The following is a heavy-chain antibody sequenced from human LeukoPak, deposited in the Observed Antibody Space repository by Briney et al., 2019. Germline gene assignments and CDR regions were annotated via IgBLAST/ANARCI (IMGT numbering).Heavy chain of an antibody. CDR3: ARLAAASRMDV. D-gene: IGHD6-13*01. CDR2: IYSGGST. V-gene: IGHV3-53*01. J-gene: IGHJ6*04. Sequence: GGSLRLSCAASGFTVSSNYMSGVRQAPGKGLEWVSVIYSGGSTYYAASVKGRFTISRDNSKNTLYLQITSLRAEDTAVYYCARLAAASRMDVWGKGTTVTVSS. CDR1: GFTVSSNY.